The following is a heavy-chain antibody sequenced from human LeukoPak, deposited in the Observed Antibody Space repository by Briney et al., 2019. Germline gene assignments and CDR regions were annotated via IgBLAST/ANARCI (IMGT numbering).Heavy chain of an antibody. CDR1: GGSFSGYY. J-gene: IGHJ4*02. D-gene: IGHD3-22*01. Sequence: SETLSLTCAVDGGSFSGYYWTWIRQPPGRGLEWLGEINHRGITNYNPSLKRRVSMSVDTSKNQFSLIPSSVTAADTAVYYCARIYYSNIPPHLRDIAYWGQGSLVIVSS. CDR2: INHRGIT. V-gene: IGHV4-34*01. CDR3: ARIYYSNIPPHLRDIAY.